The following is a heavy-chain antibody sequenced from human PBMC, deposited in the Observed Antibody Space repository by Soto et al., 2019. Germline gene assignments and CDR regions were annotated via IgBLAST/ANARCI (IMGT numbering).Heavy chain of an antibody. CDR1: GGSISSGGYY. D-gene: IGHD3-10*01. V-gene: IGHV4-30-2*01. Sequence: SETLSLTCTVSGGSISSGGYYWSWIRQPPGKGLEWIGYIYHSGSTYYNPSLKSRVTISVDRSKNQFSLKLSSVTAADTAVYYCARVGGRDDAFDIWGQGTMVTVSS. CDR3: ARVGGRDDAFDI. CDR2: IYHSGST. J-gene: IGHJ3*02.